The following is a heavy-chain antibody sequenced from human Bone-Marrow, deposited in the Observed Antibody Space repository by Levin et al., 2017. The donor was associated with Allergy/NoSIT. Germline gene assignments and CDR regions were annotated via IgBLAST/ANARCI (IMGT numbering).Heavy chain of an antibody. Sequence: SQTLSLTCTVAGASIRSYYWSWIRQPPGGGLEWLGNVYHSGDTNYNPSLTSRITMSVDTSKNQFSLKLTSVTAADTAVYYCATLSFSRFDPWGQGVLVTVSS. D-gene: IGHD3-3*02. CDR1: GASIRSYY. V-gene: IGHV4-59*01. CDR2: VYHSGDT. J-gene: IGHJ5*02. CDR3: ATLSFSRFDP.